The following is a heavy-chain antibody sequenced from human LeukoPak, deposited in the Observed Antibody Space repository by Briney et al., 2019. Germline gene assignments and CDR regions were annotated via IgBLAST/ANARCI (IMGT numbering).Heavy chain of an antibody. Sequence: PGGSLRLSCAASGFTFSSYSMNWVRQAPGKGLEWVSSISSSSSYIYYADSVKGRFTISRDNAKNSLYLQMNSLRAEDTAVYYCARDMGLGTSSYYYYYGMDVWGQGTTVTVSS. CDR2: ISSSSSYI. CDR1: GFTFSSYS. D-gene: IGHD6-6*01. J-gene: IGHJ6*02. CDR3: ARDMGLGTSSYYYYYGMDV. V-gene: IGHV3-21*04.